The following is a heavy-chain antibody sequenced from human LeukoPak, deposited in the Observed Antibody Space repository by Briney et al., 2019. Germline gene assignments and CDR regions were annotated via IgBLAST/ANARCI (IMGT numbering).Heavy chain of an antibody. CDR1: GFTFSSYS. D-gene: IGHD3-9*01. V-gene: IGHV3-48*04. CDR2: ISSSGSTI. Sequence: PGGSLRLSCAASGFTFSSYSMNWVRQAPGKGLEWVSYISSSGSTIYYADSVKGRFTISRDNAKNSLYLQMNSLRAEDTAVYYCARVKAGYDPLSWFDPWGQGTLVTVSS. J-gene: IGHJ5*02. CDR3: ARVKAGYDPLSWFDP.